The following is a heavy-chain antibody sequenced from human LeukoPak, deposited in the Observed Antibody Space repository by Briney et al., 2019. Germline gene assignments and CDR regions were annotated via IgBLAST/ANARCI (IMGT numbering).Heavy chain of an antibody. Sequence: PGGSLRLSCAASGVTFSSYWMHWVRQAPGKGLDWVSRINRDGGSTSYADSVKGRFTIPRDNAKNTLYLQMNSLRVEDTAAYYCAGRDGAYSPHYDYGGQGTLVTVSS. J-gene: IGHJ4*02. CDR2: INRDGGST. D-gene: IGHD4-23*01. V-gene: IGHV3-74*01. CDR1: GVTFSSYW. CDR3: AGRDGAYSPHYDY.